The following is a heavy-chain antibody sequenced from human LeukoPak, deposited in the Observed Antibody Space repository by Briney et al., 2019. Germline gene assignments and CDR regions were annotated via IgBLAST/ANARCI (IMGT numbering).Heavy chain of an antibody. CDR2: ISGSGGST. CDR1: GFTFSSYA. V-gene: IGHV3-23*01. Sequence: GSLRLPCAASGFTFSSYAMSWVRQAPGKGLEWVSAISGSGGSTYYADSVKGRFTISRDNSKNTLYLQMNSLRAEDTAVYYCATDGGLLWFGELRHWGQGTLVTVSS. D-gene: IGHD3-10*01. J-gene: IGHJ4*02. CDR3: ATDGGLLWFGELRH.